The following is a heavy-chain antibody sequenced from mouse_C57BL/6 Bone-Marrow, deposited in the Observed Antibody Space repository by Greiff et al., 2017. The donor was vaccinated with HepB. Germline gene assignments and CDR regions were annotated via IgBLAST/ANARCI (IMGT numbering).Heavy chain of an antibody. D-gene: IGHD1-2*01. V-gene: IGHV5-6*01. Sequence: EVKLQESGGDLVKPGGSLKLSCAASGFTFSSYGMSWVRQTPDKRLEWVATISSGGSYTYYPDSVKGRFTISRDNAKNTLYLQMSSLKSEDTAMYYCARHELRPFAYWGQGTLVTVSA. CDR2: ISSGGSYT. CDR3: ARHELRPFAY. CDR1: GFTFSSYG. J-gene: IGHJ3*01.